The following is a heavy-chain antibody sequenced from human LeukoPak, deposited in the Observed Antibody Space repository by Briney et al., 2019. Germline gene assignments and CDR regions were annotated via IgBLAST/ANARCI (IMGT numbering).Heavy chain of an antibody. CDR2: ISSSGSTI. J-gene: IGHJ4*02. Sequence: GWSLRLSCAASGFTFSSYEMNWVRQAPGKGLEWVSYISSSGSTIYYADSVKGRFTISRDNAKNSLYLQMNSLRAEDTAVYYCARGPYGDYGQGFDYWGQGTLVTVSS. V-gene: IGHV3-48*03. D-gene: IGHD4-17*01. CDR1: GFTFSSYE. CDR3: ARGPYGDYGQGFDY.